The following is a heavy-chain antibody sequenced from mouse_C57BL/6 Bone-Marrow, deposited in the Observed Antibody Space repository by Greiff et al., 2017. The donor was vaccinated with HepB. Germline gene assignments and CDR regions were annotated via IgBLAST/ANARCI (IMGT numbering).Heavy chain of an antibody. V-gene: IGHV1-55*01. J-gene: IGHJ2*01. Sequence: QVQLQQPGAELVKPGASVKMSCKASGYTFTSYWITRVKQRPGQGLEWIGDIYPGSGSTNYNEKFKSKATLTVDTSSSTAYMQLSSLTSEDSAVYYCARRGYGKRGRDYWGQGTTLTVSS. CDR1: GYTFTSYW. CDR2: IYPGSGST. CDR3: ARRGYGKRGRDY. D-gene: IGHD2-1*01.